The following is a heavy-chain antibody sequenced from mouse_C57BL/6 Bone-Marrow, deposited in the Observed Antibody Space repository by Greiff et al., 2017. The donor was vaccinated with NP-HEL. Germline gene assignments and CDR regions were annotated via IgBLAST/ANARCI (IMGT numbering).Heavy chain of an antibody. Sequence: EVKLQQSGPELVKPGASVKISCKASGYTFTDYYMNWVKQSHGKSLEWIGDINPNNGGTSYNQKFKGKATLTVDKSSSTSYMELRSLTSEDSAVYYCARAEGGELFDYWGQGTTLTVSS. CDR2: INPNNGGT. CDR1: GYTFTDYY. V-gene: IGHV1-26*01. CDR3: ARAEGGELFDY. J-gene: IGHJ2*01. D-gene: IGHD1-1*02.